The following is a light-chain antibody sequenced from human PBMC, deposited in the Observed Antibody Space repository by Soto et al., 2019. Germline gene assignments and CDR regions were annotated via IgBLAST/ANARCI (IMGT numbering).Light chain of an antibody. CDR1: QSINAH. V-gene: IGKV3-15*01. CDR3: QQYNTWLWT. Sequence: EVVMTQSPATLSVSPGERVTLSCRASQSINAHLAWYQQKPGQAPGLLIHGASTRATAIPVRFSGSGSGTVIILTISSLQSEDFPVYYCQQYNTWLWTFGQGNKVE. J-gene: IGKJ1*01. CDR2: GAS.